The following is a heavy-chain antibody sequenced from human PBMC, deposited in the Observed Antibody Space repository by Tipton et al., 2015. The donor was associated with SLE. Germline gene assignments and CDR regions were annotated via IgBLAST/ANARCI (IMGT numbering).Heavy chain of an antibody. Sequence: TLSLTCAVYGGSFSGHYWTWIRQSPGKGLEWIGEINHSGSSNYNPSLKSRVTISIDTSKNQFSLQLSSVTAADTAVYYCANRAQVTYDILTGLGSGWFDPWGQGTLVIVSS. V-gene: IGHV4-34*01. D-gene: IGHD3-9*01. CDR3: ANRAQVTYDILTGLGSGWFDP. CDR2: INHSGSS. CDR1: GGSFSGHY. J-gene: IGHJ5*02.